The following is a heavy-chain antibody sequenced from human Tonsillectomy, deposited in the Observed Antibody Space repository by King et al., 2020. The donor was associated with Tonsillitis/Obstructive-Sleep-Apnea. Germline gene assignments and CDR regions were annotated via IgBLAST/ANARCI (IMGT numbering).Heavy chain of an antibody. J-gene: IGHJ4*02. CDR1: GFSFNDHY. V-gene: IGHV3-7*04. D-gene: IGHD3-16*02. CDR3: AREGRLIWGSFRYFDY. Sequence: VQLVESGGGLVQPGGSLRLSCAASGFSFNDHYMSWVRQAPGKGLEWVANIKPDGSEKYYVGSVKGRFTISRYNANNELYLKMSSLTADDTSVYYCAREGRLIWGSFRYFDYWGQGILVTVSS. CDR2: IKPDGSEK.